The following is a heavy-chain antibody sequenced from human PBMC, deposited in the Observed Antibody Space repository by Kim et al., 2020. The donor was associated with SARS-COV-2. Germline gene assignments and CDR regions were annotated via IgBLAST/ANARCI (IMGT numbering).Heavy chain of an antibody. D-gene: IGHD6-13*01. CDR2: IYYSGST. V-gene: IGHV4-39*01. J-gene: IGHJ4*02. CDR3: ASFTPIAANYFDY. Sequence: SETLSLTCTVSGVSISSSSYYWGWIRQPPGKGLEWIGSIYYSGSTYYNPSLKSRVTISVDTSKNQFSLKLSSVTAADTAVYYCASFTPIAANYFDYWGQG. CDR1: GVSISSSSYY.